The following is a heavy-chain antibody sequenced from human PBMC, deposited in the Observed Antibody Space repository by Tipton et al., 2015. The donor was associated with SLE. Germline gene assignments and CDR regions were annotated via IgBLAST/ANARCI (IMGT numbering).Heavy chain of an antibody. D-gene: IGHD6-19*01. CDR1: GGSISWYY. V-gene: IGHV4-59*01. CDR3: ARASSGWSPFGF. J-gene: IGHJ4*02. CDR2: IFYSGDT. Sequence: LRLSCTVSGGSISWYYWSWIRQPPGKGLEWIGYIFYSGDTNYSPSLKSRVTMSIDTPRNQISLKLSTVTAADTAVYYCARASSGWSPFGFWGQGTLIPGSA.